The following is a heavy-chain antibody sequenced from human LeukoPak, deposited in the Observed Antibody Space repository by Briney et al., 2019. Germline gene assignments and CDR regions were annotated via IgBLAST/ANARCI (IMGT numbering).Heavy chain of an antibody. CDR2: IYYSGTT. CDR1: GGSISSSSYY. D-gene: IGHD1-26*01. CDR3: ARTIVGLYYFDY. Sequence: PSETLSLTCTVSGGSISSSSYYWGWIRQPPGKGLEWIGTIYYSGTTYYNPSLKSRVTISVDTSKNQFSLNLSSVTAADTAVYYCARTIVGLYYFDYWGQGTRVTVSS. J-gene: IGHJ4*02. V-gene: IGHV4-39*01.